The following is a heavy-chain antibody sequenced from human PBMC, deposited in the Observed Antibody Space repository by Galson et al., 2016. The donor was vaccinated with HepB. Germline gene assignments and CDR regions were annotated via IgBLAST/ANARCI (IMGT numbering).Heavy chain of an antibody. J-gene: IGHJ4*02. D-gene: IGHD2-2*01. Sequence: TLSLTCTVSGASISRGFYWSWIRQHPEKGLEWLGFVSYTGNTHYNPSLRSRIAISVDTSQNQFSLMLNSVTAADTAIYYFARVPPTHSAGASCYVGREMGDFFDYWGQGALITVSS. CDR3: ARVPPTHSAGASCYVGREMGDFFDY. CDR2: VSYTGNT. CDR1: GASISRGFY. V-gene: IGHV4-31*03.